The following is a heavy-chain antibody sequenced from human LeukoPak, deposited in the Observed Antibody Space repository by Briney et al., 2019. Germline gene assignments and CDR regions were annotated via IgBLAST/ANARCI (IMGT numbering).Heavy chain of an antibody. CDR2: IYYSGNT. V-gene: IGHV4-59*08. Sequence: SETLSLTCTVSGGSLSSYYWSWIRQPPGKGLEWIGYIYYSGNTNYNPSLKSRVTISVDTSKNQFSLKLSSVTAADTAVYYCARSIYSGYGYYFDYWGQGTLVTVSS. CDR3: ARSIYSGYGYYFDY. D-gene: IGHD5-12*01. J-gene: IGHJ4*02. CDR1: GGSLSSYY.